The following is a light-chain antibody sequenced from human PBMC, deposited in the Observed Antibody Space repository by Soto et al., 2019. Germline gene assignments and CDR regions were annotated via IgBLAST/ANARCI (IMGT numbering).Light chain of an antibody. CDR2: DAS. CDR1: QSISTF. V-gene: IGKV3-11*01. J-gene: IGKJ4*01. Sequence: EIVLTQSPATLSLSPGERATLSCRASQSISTFLAWYQQKPGQAPRLLIYDASNRATGIPARFSGSGSGTDFTLTISTLEPEDFAVYYCHQRRNWPLTFGGGTDVEI. CDR3: HQRRNWPLT.